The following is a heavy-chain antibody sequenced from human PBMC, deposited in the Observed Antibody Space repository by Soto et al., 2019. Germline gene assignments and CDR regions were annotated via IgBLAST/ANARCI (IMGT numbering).Heavy chain of an antibody. CDR3: VRDRKSVSGYPIDY. Sequence: EVQLVESGGGLVQPGGSLRLSCAASGFTFSSYWMSWVRQAPGKGLEWVANIKQDGSEKYYVDSVKGRFTISRDNAKNSLYLQMNSLRAEDTAVYYCVRDRKSVSGYPIDYWGQGTLVTVSS. CDR2: IKQDGSEK. CDR1: GFTFSSYW. J-gene: IGHJ4*02. D-gene: IGHD5-12*01. V-gene: IGHV3-7*01.